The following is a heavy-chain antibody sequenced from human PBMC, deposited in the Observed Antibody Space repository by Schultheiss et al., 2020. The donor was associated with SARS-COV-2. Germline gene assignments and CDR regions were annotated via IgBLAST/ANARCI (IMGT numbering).Heavy chain of an antibody. Sequence: GSLRLSCAASGFTFSSYAMSWVRQAPGKGLEWIGYIYSSGSTNYNPSLKSRVTISVDTSKNQFSLELSSVTAADTAVYYCARVAQTGYSSGWYYYFDCWGQGTLVTVSS. J-gene: IGHJ4*02. CDR2: IYSSGST. D-gene: IGHD6-19*01. V-gene: IGHV4-59*12. CDR3: ARVAQTGYSSGWYYYFDC. CDR1: GFTFSSYA.